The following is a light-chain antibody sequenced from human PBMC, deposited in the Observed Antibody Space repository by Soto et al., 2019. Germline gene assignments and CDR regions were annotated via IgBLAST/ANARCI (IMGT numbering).Light chain of an antibody. CDR1: QSVSNN. CDR2: GAS. Sequence: EIVMTQSPATLSVSPGERATLSCRASQSVSNNLAWYQQKPGQAPRLLIYGASTRATGIPARFSGSGSGTEFTLTISSLQSEDFAVYYCQQYNNWPPWTFGQGTEVEIK. V-gene: IGKV3-15*01. CDR3: QQYNNWPPWT. J-gene: IGKJ1*01.